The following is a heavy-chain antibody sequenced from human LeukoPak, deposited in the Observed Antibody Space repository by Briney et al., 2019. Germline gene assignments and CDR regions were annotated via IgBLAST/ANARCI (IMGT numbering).Heavy chain of an antibody. CDR1: GGSISTYY. V-gene: IGHV4-59*01. D-gene: IGHD4-23*01. CDR2: ISYSGST. J-gene: IGHJ3*02. Sequence: AETLSLTCTVSGGSISTYYGSWIRQPPGKGLEWVGYISYSGSTNYTPSLKRRVTILVDTSKNQFSLKLSSVTAADTAVYYCARIRAYGGNSSRAFDIWGQGKMVTVSP. CDR3: ARIRAYGGNSSRAFDI.